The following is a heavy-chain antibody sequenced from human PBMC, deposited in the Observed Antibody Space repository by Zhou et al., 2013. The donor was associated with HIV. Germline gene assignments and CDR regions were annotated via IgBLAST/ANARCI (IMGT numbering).Heavy chain of an antibody. J-gene: IGHJ5*01. CDR2: IYPGDSHT. CDR3: VRALGYCSGGGCYDS. Sequence: EVQLVQSGTEVKEPGESLMISCKDSGHRFTSYWIGWVRQMPGKGLEWMGIIYPGDSHTRYSPSFQGQVTISADKSINTAYLQWSSLKDSDSAIYYCVRALGYCSGGGCYDSWGQGTQVTVSS. D-gene: IGHD2-15*01. V-gene: IGHV5-51*01. CDR1: GHRFTSYW.